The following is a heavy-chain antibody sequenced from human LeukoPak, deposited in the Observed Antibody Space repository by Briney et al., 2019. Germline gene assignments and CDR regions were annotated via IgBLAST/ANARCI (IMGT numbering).Heavy chain of an antibody. CDR3: ARDMFRGAPDYFDY. D-gene: IGHD3-10*01. J-gene: IGHJ4*02. CDR1: GFTFSNYP. Sequence: GGSLRLSCAASGFTFSNYPMHWVRQAPGKGPEWVAVIGYDGLIKLYRDSAKGRFTISRDDSKNTLYLQMNGLRAEDSALYYCARDMFRGAPDYFDYWGQGTLVTVSS. V-gene: IGHV3-30*10. CDR2: IGYDGLIK.